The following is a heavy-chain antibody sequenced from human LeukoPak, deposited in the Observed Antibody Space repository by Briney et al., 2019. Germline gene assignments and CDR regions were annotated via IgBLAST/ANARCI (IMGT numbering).Heavy chain of an antibody. V-gene: IGHV3-69-1*01. J-gene: IGHJ4*02. CDR2: VSDSRDV. CDR1: GFTFSSYW. D-gene: IGHD5-18*01. CDR3: TRDGLHTAHFDY. Sequence: GGSLRLSCAASGFTFSSYWMYWVRQAPGKGLEWVSTVSDSRDVHYSDSVKGRFTISRDNARNSLYLQMNSLRDEDTAVYYCTRDGLHTAHFDYWGQGTLVTVSS.